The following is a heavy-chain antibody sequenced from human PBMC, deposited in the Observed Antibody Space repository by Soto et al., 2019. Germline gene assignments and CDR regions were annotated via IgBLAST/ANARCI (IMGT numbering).Heavy chain of an antibody. CDR3: ARGEWSSSSQYYFDY. D-gene: IGHD6-6*01. V-gene: IGHV4-34*01. CDR2: INHSGST. J-gene: IGHJ4*02. Sequence: SETLSLTCAVYGGSFSGYYWSWIRQPPGKGLEWIGEINHSGSTNYNPSLKSRVTISVDTSKNQFSLKLSSVTAADTAVYYCARGEWSSSSQYYFDYWGQGTLVTGSS. CDR1: GGSFSGYY.